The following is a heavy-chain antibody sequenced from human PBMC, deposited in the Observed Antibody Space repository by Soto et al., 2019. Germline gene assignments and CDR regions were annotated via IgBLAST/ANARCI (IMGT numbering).Heavy chain of an antibody. J-gene: IGHJ4*02. CDR3: ARASSWFVTDY. CDR2: INAGNGNT. V-gene: IGHV1-3*01. D-gene: IGHD6-13*01. CDR1: GYTFTSYA. Sequence: QVQLVQSGAEVKKPGASVKVSCKASGYTFTSYAMHWVRQAPGQRLEWMGWINAGNGNTKYSQKFQGRVTITRDTSASTAYMELRSLRSEDTAVYYWARASSWFVTDYWGQVTLVTVSS.